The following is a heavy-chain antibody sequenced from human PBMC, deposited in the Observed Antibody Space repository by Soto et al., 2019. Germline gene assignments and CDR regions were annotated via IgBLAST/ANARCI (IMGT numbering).Heavy chain of an antibody. CDR2: ITPIIGIT. D-gene: IGHD7-27*01. V-gene: IGHV1-69*04. CDR1: GGALSTYS. CDR3: ARFPATGDHNKAIRVY. Sequence: QVQFVQSGAEVKTPGSSVKVSCQASGGALSTYSLFWVRQPPGQGLEWMGRITPIIGITFYAQNFQGRVTMTADTSSNTAYMELTNLRFEDTAVYYCARFPATGDHNKAIRVYWGQGTLVTVSS. J-gene: IGHJ4*02.